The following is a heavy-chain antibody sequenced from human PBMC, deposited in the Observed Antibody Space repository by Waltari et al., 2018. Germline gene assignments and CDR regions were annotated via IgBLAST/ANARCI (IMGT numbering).Heavy chain of an antibody. Sequence: EVQLVESGGGLVKPGGSLSLSCAASGFTFSNAWMNWVRQAPGKGLEWVGRIKSKTDGGTKDYAVPVKGRFTISRDDSKNTLYLQMNSLKTEDTAVYYCTTDRHYYDSNPDYWGQGTLVTVSS. CDR3: TTDRHYYDSNPDY. CDR1: GFTFSNAW. J-gene: IGHJ4*02. V-gene: IGHV3-15*07. D-gene: IGHD3-22*01. CDR2: IKSKTDGGTK.